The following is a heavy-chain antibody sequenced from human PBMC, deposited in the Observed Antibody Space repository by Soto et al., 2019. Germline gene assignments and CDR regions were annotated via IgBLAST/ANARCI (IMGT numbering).Heavy chain of an antibody. CDR2: IYWDDDE. Sequence: QITLKESGPTLVKPTQTLTLTCTLSGFSLSTSGVGVGWIRQPPGKALEWLALIYWDDDERYSPFLKSRLTITKDTSKNQVVLTLTNMDPVDTATYYCAHKGDGYRGFKYWGQGTLVTVSS. CDR3: AHKGDGYRGFKY. CDR1: GFSLSTSGVG. J-gene: IGHJ4*02. V-gene: IGHV2-5*02. D-gene: IGHD5-12*01.